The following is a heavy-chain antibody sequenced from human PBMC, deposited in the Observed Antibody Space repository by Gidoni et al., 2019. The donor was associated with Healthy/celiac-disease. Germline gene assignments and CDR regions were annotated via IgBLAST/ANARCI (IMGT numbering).Heavy chain of an antibody. D-gene: IGHD3-10*01. V-gene: IGHV4-34*01. CDR3: ARGPRVRGVIYLRDDY. CDR2: INHSGST. CDR1: GGSFSGYY. Sequence: QVQLQQWGAGLLKPSETLSLTCAVYGGSFSGYYWSWIRQPPGKGLEWIGEINHSGSTNYNPSLTSRVTISVDTSKNQFSLKLSSVTAADTAVYYCARGPRVRGVIYLRDDYWGQGTLVTVSS. J-gene: IGHJ4*02.